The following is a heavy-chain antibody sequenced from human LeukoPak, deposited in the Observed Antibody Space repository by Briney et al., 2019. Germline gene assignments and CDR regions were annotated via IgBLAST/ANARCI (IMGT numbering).Heavy chain of an antibody. D-gene: IGHD6-13*01. V-gene: IGHV4-34*01. CDR3: ARGPHGYSSSWYRPSYNWFDP. CDR2: INHSGST. J-gene: IGHJ5*02. Sequence: SETPSLTCAVYGGSFSGYYWSWIRQPPGKGLEWIGEINHSGSTNYNPSLKSRVTISVDTSKNQFSLKLSSVTAADTAVYYCARGPHGYSSSWYRPSYNWFDPWGQGTLVTVSS. CDR1: GGSFSGYY.